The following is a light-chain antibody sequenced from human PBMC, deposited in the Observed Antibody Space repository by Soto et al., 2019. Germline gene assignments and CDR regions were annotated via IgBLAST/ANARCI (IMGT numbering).Light chain of an antibody. CDR3: QTWDTGARVV. Sequence: QPVLTQSPSASASLGASVKLTCTLSSGHSSYAIAWHQQQPEKGHRYLMKLSSDGSHSKGDGIPDRFSGSSSGAERYLTISRLQSEDEADYYCQTWDTGARVVFGGVTKLTVL. J-gene: IGLJ2*01. CDR2: LSSDGSH. CDR1: SGHSSYA. V-gene: IGLV4-69*01.